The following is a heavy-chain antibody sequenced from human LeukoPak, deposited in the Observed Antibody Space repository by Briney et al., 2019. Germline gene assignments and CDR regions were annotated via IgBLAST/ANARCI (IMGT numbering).Heavy chain of an antibody. CDR2: ISAYDGNT. CDR1: GYTFTSYG. D-gene: IGHD6-13*01. CDR3: ARDLPYSSSWESIDY. Sequence: GASVKVSCKASGYTFTSYGISWVRQAPGQGLEWMGWISAYDGNTNYAQKFQGRVTMTTDTSTSTAYMELRSLRSDYTAVYYCARDLPYSSSWESIDYWGQGTLVTVSS. V-gene: IGHV1-18*01. J-gene: IGHJ4*02.